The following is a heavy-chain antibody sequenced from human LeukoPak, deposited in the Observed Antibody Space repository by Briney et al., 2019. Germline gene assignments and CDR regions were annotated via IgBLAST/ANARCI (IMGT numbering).Heavy chain of an antibody. V-gene: IGHV4-31*03. CDR1: GGSISSGGYY. D-gene: IGHD3-3*02. J-gene: IGHJ5*02. Sequence: SETLSLTCTVSGGSISSGGYYWSWIRQHPGKGLEWIGYIYYSESTYYNPSLKSRVTISVDTSKNQFSLKLSSVTAADTAVYYCARDRIFGVVIENHWFDPWGQGTLVTVSS. CDR2: IYYSEST. CDR3: ARDRIFGVVIENHWFDP.